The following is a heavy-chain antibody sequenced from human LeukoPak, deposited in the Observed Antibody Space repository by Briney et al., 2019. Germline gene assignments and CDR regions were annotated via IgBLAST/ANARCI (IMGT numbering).Heavy chain of an antibody. CDR1: GFTFSSYW. CDR3: ARGSGWFYFDY. J-gene: IGHJ4*02. V-gene: IGHV3-74*01. Sequence: GGSLRLSCAASGFTFSSYWMHWVRQAPGKGLVWVSRINSDGSSTSYADSVKGRFTISRDNAKNMLYLQMNSLRAEDTAVYYCARGSGWFYFDYWGQGTLVTVSS. D-gene: IGHD6-19*01. CDR2: INSDGSST.